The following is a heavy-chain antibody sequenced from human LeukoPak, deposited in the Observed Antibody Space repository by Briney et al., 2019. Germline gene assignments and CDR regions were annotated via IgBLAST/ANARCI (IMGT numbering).Heavy chain of an antibody. V-gene: IGHV1-46*01. CDR2: NNPSGGST. Sequence: ASVKVSCKASGYSFTNYYMHWVRQAPGQGLEWLGTNNPSGGSTSYAQKFQGRVTMTRDTSTSTVYMELSSLRSEDTAVYYCASGNYGGNSGLLWGQGTMVTVSS. J-gene: IGHJ3*01. D-gene: IGHD4-23*01. CDR1: GYSFTNYY. CDR3: ASGNYGGNSGLL.